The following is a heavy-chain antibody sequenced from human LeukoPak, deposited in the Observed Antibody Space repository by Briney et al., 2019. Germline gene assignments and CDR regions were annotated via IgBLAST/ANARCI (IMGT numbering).Heavy chain of an antibody. CDR1: GHSVSSYY. V-gene: IGHV4-59*02. D-gene: IGHD2-21*01. CDR3: ARARLAMSDVFDS. Sequence: SEALSLTCSVSGHSVSSYYWIWIRQPPGKGLEWIGYVYHSGSTNYNPSLNSRVTISLDTSKNQFSLKLTSVTAADTAVYYCARARLAMSDVFDSWGQGTLVTVSS. J-gene: IGHJ4*02. CDR2: VYHSGST.